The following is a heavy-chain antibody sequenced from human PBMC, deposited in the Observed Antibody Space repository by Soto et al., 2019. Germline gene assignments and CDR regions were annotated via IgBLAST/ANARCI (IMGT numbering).Heavy chain of an antibody. CDR1: GDSVSSNSAA. CDR2: TYYRSKWYN. V-gene: IGHV6-1*01. D-gene: IGHD2-2*02. CDR3: AREGQYQLLYLGDYCGMDG. Sequence: PSQTLSLTCAISGDSVSSNSAAWNWIRQSPSRGLEWLGRTYYRSKWYNDYAVSVKSRITINPDTSKNQSSLQLNSVTPEDTAVNYCAREGQYQLLYLGDYCGMDGWGNGTMVTVSS. J-gene: IGHJ6*04.